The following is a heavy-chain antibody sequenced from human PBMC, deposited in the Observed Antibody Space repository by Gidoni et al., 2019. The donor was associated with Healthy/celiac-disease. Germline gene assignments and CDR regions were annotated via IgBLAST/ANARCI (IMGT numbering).Heavy chain of an antibody. CDR3: ARGYYDILTGYDWYFDL. Sequence: QVQLVQSGAEVKKPGSSVKVSCKASGGTFRSYAISWVRQAPGQGLEWMGGIIPIFGTANYAQKFQGRVTITADESTSTAYMELSSLRSEDTAVYYCARGYYDILTGYDWYFDLWGRGTLVTVSS. CDR2: IIPIFGTA. D-gene: IGHD3-9*01. V-gene: IGHV1-69*01. J-gene: IGHJ2*01. CDR1: GGTFRSYA.